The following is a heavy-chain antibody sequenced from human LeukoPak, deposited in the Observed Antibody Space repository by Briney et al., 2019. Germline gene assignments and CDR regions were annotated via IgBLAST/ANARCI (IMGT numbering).Heavy chain of an antibody. CDR2: IKEDGSQK. Sequence: GGSLRLSCAASGFTFSSYWMTWVRQAPGKGPEWVANIKEDGSQKYYVDSVRRRFTISRDNAKNSLFLQMNSLRAEDTAVYYCARRGGSSSRRSPVDYWGQGTLVTVSS. D-gene: IGHD6-6*01. V-gene: IGHV3-7*01. CDR1: GFTFSSYW. J-gene: IGHJ4*02. CDR3: ARRGGSSSRRSPVDY.